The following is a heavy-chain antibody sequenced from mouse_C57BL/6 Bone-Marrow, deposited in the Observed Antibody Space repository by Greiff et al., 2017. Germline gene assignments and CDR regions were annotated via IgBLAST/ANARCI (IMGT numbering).Heavy chain of an antibody. CDR2: IDPSDSYT. V-gene: IGHV1-59*01. J-gene: IGHJ2*01. CDR1: GYTFTSYW. D-gene: IGHD2-12*01. Sequence: VQLQQPGAELVRPGTSVKLSCKASGYTFTSYWMHWVKQRPGQGLEWIGVIDPSDSYTNSNQKVKGKATLTVDTSSSTAYMQISSLTAEDSAVYYCARYEYWGQGTTLTVSS. CDR3: ARYEY.